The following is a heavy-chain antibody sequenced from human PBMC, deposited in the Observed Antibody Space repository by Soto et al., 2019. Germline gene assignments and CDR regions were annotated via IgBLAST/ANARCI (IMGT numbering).Heavy chain of an antibody. D-gene: IGHD3-22*01. V-gene: IGHV4-59*01. CDR3: ARDFYDSVGYTWFDS. CDR2: IHNSGTS. CDR1: GDTSTSYY. J-gene: IGHJ5*01. Sequence: KTSETLSLTCTVSGDTSTSYYWGWIRQAPGKGLEWIGHIHNSGTSTHSPSLNGRVTISIDMSKKQFSLKLTSLTSADTAVYYCARDFYDSVGYTWFDSWSQGTLVTVSS.